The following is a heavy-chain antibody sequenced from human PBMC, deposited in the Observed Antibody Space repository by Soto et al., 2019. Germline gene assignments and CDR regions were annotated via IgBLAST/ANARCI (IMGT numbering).Heavy chain of an antibody. V-gene: IGHV4-59*01. D-gene: IGHD6-13*01. Sequence: LSLTCTVSGGSISSYYWSWIRQPPGKGLEWIGYIYYSGSTNYNPSLKSRVTISVDTSKNQFSLKLSSVTAAYTAVYYCARDKGAAAGTWYYYYGMDVWGQGTTVTVSS. CDR1: GGSISSYY. J-gene: IGHJ6*02. CDR3: ARDKGAAAGTWYYYYGMDV. CDR2: IYYSGST.